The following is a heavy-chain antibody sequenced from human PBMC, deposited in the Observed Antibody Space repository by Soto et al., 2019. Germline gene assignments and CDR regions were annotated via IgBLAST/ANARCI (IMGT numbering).Heavy chain of an antibody. Sequence: QVQLVQSGAEVKKPGASVKVSCTASGYTFTSYDINWVRQATGQGLEWMGWMNPNSGNTGYAQKFQGRVTMTRNTSISTAYMELSSLRSEDTAVYYCASAGSSRITGTYDAFDIWGQGTMVTVSS. V-gene: IGHV1-8*01. CDR1: GYTFTSYD. J-gene: IGHJ3*02. D-gene: IGHD1-7*01. CDR3: ASAGSSRITGTYDAFDI. CDR2: MNPNSGNT.